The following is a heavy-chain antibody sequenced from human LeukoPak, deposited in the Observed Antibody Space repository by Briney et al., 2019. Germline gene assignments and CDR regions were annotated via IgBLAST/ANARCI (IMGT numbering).Heavy chain of an antibody. D-gene: IGHD3-10*01. Sequence: SETLSLTCAVYGGSFSGYYWSWIRQPPGKGLEWIGEINHSGSTNYNPSLKSRVTISVDTSKNQFSLKLSSVTAADTAVYYCARGSRMPRGYFDYWGQGTLVTVSS. J-gene: IGHJ4*02. CDR3: ARGSRMPRGYFDY. CDR2: INHSGST. CDR1: GGSFSGYY. V-gene: IGHV4-34*01.